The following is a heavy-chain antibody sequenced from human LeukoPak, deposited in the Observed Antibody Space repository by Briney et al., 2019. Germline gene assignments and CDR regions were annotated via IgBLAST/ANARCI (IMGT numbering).Heavy chain of an antibody. J-gene: IGHJ4*02. Sequence: GGSLRLSCAASGFTFSSYNMNWVRQAPGKGLEWVSYISTSSRNIQYADSVKGRFTISRDNAKNSVYLQMNSLRDEDTAVYYCARSGDYGDNTAYWGQGTLVTVSS. V-gene: IGHV3-48*02. CDR1: GFTFSSYN. CDR3: ARSGDYGDNTAY. CDR2: ISTSSRNI. D-gene: IGHD4-17*01.